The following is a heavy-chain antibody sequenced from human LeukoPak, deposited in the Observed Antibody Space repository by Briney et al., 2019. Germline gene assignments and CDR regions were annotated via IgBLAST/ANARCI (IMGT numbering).Heavy chain of an antibody. V-gene: IGHV1-69*05. J-gene: IGHJ4*02. Sequence: SVKVSCKASGGTFSSYAISWVRQAPGQGLEWMGRIIPIFGTANYAQKFQGRVTITTDESTSTAYMELSSLRSEDTAVYYYAVGEGNSNGSIREYFDYWGQGTLVTVSS. CDR2: IIPIFGTA. CDR3: AVGEGNSNGSIREYFDY. D-gene: IGHD3-22*01. CDR1: GGTFSSYA.